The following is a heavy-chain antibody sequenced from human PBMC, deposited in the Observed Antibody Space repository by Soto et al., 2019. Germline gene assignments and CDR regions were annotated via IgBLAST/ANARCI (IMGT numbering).Heavy chain of an antibody. CDR1: GGTFSSYA. CDR3: ARDRTNGPTGIFDS. V-gene: IGHV1-69*13. Sequence: ASVKVSCKASGGTFSSYAVSWVRQAPGQGLEWMGGLIPIFGTANYAQKFQGRVTITADESTSSAYMWLRILRSEDTAVYYCARDRTNGPTGIFDSWGQGTLVTVDS. J-gene: IGHJ4*02. CDR2: LIPIFGTA. D-gene: IGHD1-1*01.